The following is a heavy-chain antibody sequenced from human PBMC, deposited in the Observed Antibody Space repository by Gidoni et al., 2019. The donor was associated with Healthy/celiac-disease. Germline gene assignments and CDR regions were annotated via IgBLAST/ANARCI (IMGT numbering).Heavy chain of an antibody. CDR3: AREEVAARSGSPSMDV. J-gene: IGHJ6*02. Sequence: QVQLVQSGAEVKKPGASVQVSCKASGYTFTGYYMHWVRQAPGQGLEWMGWINPNSGGTNYAQKFQGRVTMTRDTSISTAYMELSRLRSDDTAVYYCAREEVAARSGSPSMDVWGQGTTVTVSS. V-gene: IGHV1-2*02. CDR1: GYTFTGYY. D-gene: IGHD1-26*01. CDR2: INPNSGGT.